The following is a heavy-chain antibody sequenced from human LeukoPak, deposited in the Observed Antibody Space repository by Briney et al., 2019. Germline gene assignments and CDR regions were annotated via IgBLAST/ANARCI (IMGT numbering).Heavy chain of an antibody. D-gene: IGHD6-13*01. J-gene: IGHJ4*02. Sequence: SETLSLTCAVYGGSFSGYYWSWIGQPPGKGLEWIGEINHSRSTNYNPSLKSRITISVDTSKNQFSLKPSTVTAADTAVYYCARGGEQQLDYWGQGTLVTVSS. CDR2: INHSRST. CDR3: ARGGEQQLDY. CDR1: GGSFSGYY. V-gene: IGHV4-34*01.